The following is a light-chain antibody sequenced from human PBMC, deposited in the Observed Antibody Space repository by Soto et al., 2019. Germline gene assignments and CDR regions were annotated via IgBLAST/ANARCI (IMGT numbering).Light chain of an antibody. CDR1: QSVNSN. CDR3: QQFNDWLWT. J-gene: IGKJ1*01. Sequence: EVVMTQSPVTLSVSPGERATLSCRASQSVNSNLAWYQQKPGQAPRLLIYGASTRATGTPARFSGGGSGTEFTLTISSLQSEDFAVYYCQQFNDWLWTFGQGTKVEI. V-gene: IGKV3-15*01. CDR2: GAS.